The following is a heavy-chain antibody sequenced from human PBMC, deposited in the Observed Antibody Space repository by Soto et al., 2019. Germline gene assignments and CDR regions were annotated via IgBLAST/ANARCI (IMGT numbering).Heavy chain of an antibody. CDR3: ARIGGGGSCPDY. D-gene: IGHD2-15*01. V-gene: IGHV3-11*01. CDR2: IRGDSTTI. Sequence: GGSLRLSCAASGFSFSDYYMSWMRQVPGKGLEWVSYIRGDSTTIYYADSVKGRFTISRDNAKNSLYLQMSSLRAEDTAVYYCARIGGGGSCPDYWGQGTLVTVSS. J-gene: IGHJ4*02. CDR1: GFSFSDYY.